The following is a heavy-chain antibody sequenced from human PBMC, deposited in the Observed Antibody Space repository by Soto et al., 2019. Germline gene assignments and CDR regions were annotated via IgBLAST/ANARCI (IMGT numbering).Heavy chain of an antibody. J-gene: IGHJ4*02. Sequence: SETLSLTCTVSGGSISSGGYYWSWIRHHPGKGLEWIGYIYYSGSTYYNPSLKSRVTISVDTSKNQFSLKLSSVTAADTAVYYCARGISHWSGYPITTDYWGQGTLVTVSS. V-gene: IGHV4-31*03. CDR1: GGSISSGGYY. D-gene: IGHD3-3*01. CDR3: ARGISHWSGYPITTDY. CDR2: IYYSGST.